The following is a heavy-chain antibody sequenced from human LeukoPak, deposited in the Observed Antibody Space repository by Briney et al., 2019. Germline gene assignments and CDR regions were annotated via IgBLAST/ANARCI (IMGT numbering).Heavy chain of an antibody. D-gene: IGHD3-22*01. CDR1: GFTFSDAW. V-gene: IGHV3-15*01. Sequence: KPGGSLRLSCTASGFTFSDAWMSWVRQAPGKGLEWVGHIKSRTDGGTAEYAAPVKGRFTISRDDSNNTLHLQMDSLQAEDTAVYYCVTDFYYDSSAYDRNTDYYFDHWGQGTLVTVSS. J-gene: IGHJ4*02. CDR3: VTDFYYDSSAYDRNTDYYFDH. CDR2: IKSRTDGGTA.